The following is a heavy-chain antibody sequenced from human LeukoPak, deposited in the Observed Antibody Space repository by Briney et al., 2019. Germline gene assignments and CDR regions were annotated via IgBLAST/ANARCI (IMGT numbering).Heavy chain of an antibody. CDR3: ARVFRDGYNRGGFYFDY. Sequence: GESLRISCKGSGYSFTNSWITWVRQMPGKGPEWMGTIDPSDSYSNYSPSFQGHVTISADKSITTAYLQWSSLKASDTATYYCARVFRDGYNRGGFYFDYWGQGTLVTVSS. J-gene: IGHJ4*02. CDR2: IDPSDSYS. D-gene: IGHD5-24*01. CDR1: GYSFTNSW. V-gene: IGHV5-10-1*01.